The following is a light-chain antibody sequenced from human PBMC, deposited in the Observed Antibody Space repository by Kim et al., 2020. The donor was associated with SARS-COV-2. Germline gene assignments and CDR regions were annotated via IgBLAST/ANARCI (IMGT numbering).Light chain of an antibody. CDR3: NARDSGGYVV. V-gene: IGLV3-19*01. J-gene: IGLJ2*01. CDR2: GKN. CDR1: GLKTYY. Sequence: ALGQGGDITGPGEGLKTYYASWYQQMPGQAPRLVIFGKNNRPSGIPDRFSGSNSGDTSSLTITGTQAEDEADYYCNARDSGGYVVFGGGTQLTVL.